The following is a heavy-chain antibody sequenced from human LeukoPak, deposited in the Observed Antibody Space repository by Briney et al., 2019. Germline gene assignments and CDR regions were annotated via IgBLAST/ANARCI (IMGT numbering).Heavy chain of an antibody. CDR1: GGSISSGDYY. Sequence: SETLSLTCTVSGGSISSGDYYWSWIRQPPGKDLEWIGYIYYSGSTYYNPSLKSRVTISVDTSKNQFSLKLSSVTAADTAVYYCARLVAAADHAEYFQHWGQGTLVTVSS. D-gene: IGHD6-13*01. V-gene: IGHV4-30-4*08. CDR3: ARLVAAADHAEYFQH. J-gene: IGHJ1*01. CDR2: IYYSGST.